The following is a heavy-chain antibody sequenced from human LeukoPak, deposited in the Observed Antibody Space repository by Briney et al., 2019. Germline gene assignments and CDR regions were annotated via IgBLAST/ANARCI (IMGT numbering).Heavy chain of an antibody. V-gene: IGHV3-7*01. J-gene: IGHJ5*02. CDR3: ARGFGDKGFDP. Sequence: GGPLRLSCAASGFTYSIYWMSCARQAPGKARECLANIKQDGSEKYYVHSVKGRFTISRDNAKNSPYLQMNSLRAEDTAVYYCARGFGDKGFDPWGQGTLVSVSS. CDR1: GFTYSIYW. CDR2: IKQDGSEK. D-gene: IGHD3-16*01.